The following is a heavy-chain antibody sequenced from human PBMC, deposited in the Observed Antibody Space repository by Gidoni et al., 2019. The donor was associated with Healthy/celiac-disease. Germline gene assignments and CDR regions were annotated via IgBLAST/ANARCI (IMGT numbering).Heavy chain of an antibody. CDR1: GFTFRSYW. J-gene: IGHJ4*02. V-gene: IGHV3-7*04. Sequence: EVQLVESGGGLVQPGGSLRLSCAASGFTFRSYWMSWVRQAPGKGLEWVANIKQDGSEKYYVDSVKGRFTISRDNAKNSLYLQMNSLRAEDTAVYYCARDRSIAAAGHLNYWGQGTLVTVSS. CDR3: ARDRSIAAAGHLNY. CDR2: IKQDGSEK. D-gene: IGHD6-13*01.